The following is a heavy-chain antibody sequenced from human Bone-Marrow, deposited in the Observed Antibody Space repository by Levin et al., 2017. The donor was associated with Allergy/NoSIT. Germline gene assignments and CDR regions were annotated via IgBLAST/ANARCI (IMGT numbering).Heavy chain of an antibody. CDR1: GGSFYGYY. CDR2: INHDRNT. J-gene: IGHJ6*02. Sequence: SETLSLTCSVNGGSFYGYYWTWIRQTPGKGLEWIGEINHDRNTNYNPSLKSRLIMSLDTSKRQFSLTLDSVSAADSAVYYCARGKGHGSGYYFFYYGLDVWGQGTAVSVSS. CDR3: ARGKGHGSGYYFFYYGLDV. V-gene: IGHV4-34*01. D-gene: IGHD6-19*01.